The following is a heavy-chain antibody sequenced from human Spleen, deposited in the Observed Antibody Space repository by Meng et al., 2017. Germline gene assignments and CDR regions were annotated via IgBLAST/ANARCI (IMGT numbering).Heavy chain of an antibody. D-gene: IGHD3-10*01. CDR2: INHSGST. Sequence: QVQLQQWGAGLLKPSETLSLTCAVYGGSFSGYYWSWIRHPPGKGLEWIGEINHSGSTNYNPSLKSRVTISVDTSKNQFSLKLSSVTAADTAVYYCARVGSYRGYNYWGQGTLVTVSS. J-gene: IGHJ4*02. CDR1: GGSFSGYY. CDR3: ARVGSYRGYNY. V-gene: IGHV4-34*01.